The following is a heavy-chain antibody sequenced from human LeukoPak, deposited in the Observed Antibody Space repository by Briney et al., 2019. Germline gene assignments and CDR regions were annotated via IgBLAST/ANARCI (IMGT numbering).Heavy chain of an antibody. CDR3: ARSAPIAARPAWYFDL. J-gene: IGHJ2*01. CDR2: IYYSGST. Sequence: SETLSLTCTVSGGSISSSSYYWSWIRQPPGKGLEWIGYIYYSGSTNYNPSLKSRVTISVDTSKNQFSLKLSSVTAADTAVYYCARSAPIAARPAWYFDLWGRGTLVTVSS. D-gene: IGHD6-6*01. V-gene: IGHV4-61*05. CDR1: GGSISSSSYY.